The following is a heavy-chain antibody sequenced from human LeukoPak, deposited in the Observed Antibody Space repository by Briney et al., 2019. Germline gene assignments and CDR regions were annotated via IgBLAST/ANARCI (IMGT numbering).Heavy chain of an antibody. J-gene: IGHJ4*02. CDR3: ARGLFWTDNGWFFDY. D-gene: IGHD3/OR15-3a*01. CDR1: GFTFSSYW. Sequence: LPGGSLRLSCAASGFTFSSYWMSWVRQAPGKGLEWVANIKQDGSEKYYVDSVKGRFTISRDNAKNSLYLQMNSLRAEDTAVYFCARGLFWTDNGWFFDYWGQGTLITVSS. CDR2: IKQDGSEK. V-gene: IGHV3-7*01.